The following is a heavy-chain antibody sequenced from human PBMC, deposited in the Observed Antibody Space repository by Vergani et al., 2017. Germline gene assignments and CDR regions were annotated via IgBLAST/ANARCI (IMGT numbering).Heavy chain of an antibody. Sequence: QLQLQQSGPGLVKPSETLFLTCTVSADSISSGSYYWGWIRQPPGKSLEWIGSIYYSGLTYYNPSLKSRVAISVDTSKNQFSLKVTSVTAADTAVYFCARAPFPGWFDPWGQGTLVTVSS. J-gene: IGHJ5*02. CDR3: ARAPFPGWFDP. D-gene: IGHD2/OR15-2a*01. CDR2: IYYSGLT. CDR1: ADSISSGSYY. V-gene: IGHV4-39*01.